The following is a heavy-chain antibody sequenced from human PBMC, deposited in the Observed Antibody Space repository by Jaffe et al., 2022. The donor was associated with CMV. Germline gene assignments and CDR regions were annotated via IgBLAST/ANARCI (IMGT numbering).Heavy chain of an antibody. CDR3: AREGAEGIDFSYYMDV. V-gene: IGHV1-2*04. Sequence: QVQLVQSGAEVKKPGASVKVSCKASGYTFTGYYMHWVRQAPGQGLEWMGWINPNSGGTNYAQKFQGWVTMTRDTSISTAYMELSRLRSDDTAVYYCAREGAEGIDFSYYMDVWGKGTTVTVSS. D-gene: IGHD1-26*01. CDR2: INPNSGGT. CDR1: GYTFTGYY. J-gene: IGHJ6*03.